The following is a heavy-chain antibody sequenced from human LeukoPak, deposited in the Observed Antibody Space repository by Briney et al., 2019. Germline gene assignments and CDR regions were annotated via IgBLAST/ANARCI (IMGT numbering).Heavy chain of an antibody. D-gene: IGHD6-19*01. CDR2: IYYSGST. CDR3: ARVSRYSSGWYGIGWFDP. Sequence: SETLSLTCTVSGGSISSYYWSWIRQPPGKGLEWIGYIYYSGSTNYNPSLKSRVTISVDTSKNQFSLKLSSVTAADTAVYYCARVSRYSSGWYGIGWFDPWGQGTLVTVS. J-gene: IGHJ5*02. CDR1: GGSISSYY. V-gene: IGHV4-59*08.